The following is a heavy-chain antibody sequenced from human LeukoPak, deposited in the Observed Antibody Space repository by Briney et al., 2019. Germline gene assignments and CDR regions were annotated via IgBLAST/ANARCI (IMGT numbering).Heavy chain of an antibody. J-gene: IGHJ3*02. V-gene: IGHV3-7*01. CDR3: ARGRWMARHAFDI. CDR2: IKQDGSEK. D-gene: IGHD5-24*01. Sequence: GGSLRLSCAASGFTFSSYGMSWVRQAPGKGLEWVANIKQDGSEKYYVDSVKGRFTVSRDNAKNSLYLQMNSLRAEDTAVYYCARGRWMARHAFDIWGQGTMVTVSS. CDR1: GFTFSSYG.